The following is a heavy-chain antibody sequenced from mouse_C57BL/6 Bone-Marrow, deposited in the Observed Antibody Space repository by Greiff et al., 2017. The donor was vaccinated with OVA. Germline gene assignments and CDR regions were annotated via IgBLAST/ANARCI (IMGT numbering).Heavy chain of an antibody. CDR3: AFYYGSSYRYFDV. Sequence: VHVKQSGPELVKPGASVKISCKASGYSFTDYNMNWVKQSNGKSLEWIGVINPIYGTTSYNQKFKGKATLTVDQSSSTAYMQLNSLTSEDSAVYYCAFYYGSSYRYFDVWGTGTTVTVSS. D-gene: IGHD1-1*01. V-gene: IGHV1-39*01. CDR1: GYSFTDYN. J-gene: IGHJ1*03. CDR2: INPIYGTT.